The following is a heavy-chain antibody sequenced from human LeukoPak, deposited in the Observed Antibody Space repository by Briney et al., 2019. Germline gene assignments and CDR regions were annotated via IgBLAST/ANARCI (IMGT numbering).Heavy chain of an antibody. CDR2: IYPGDSDT. CDR3: ARQGIAVAGTTNYFDY. J-gene: IGHJ4*02. Sequence: GESLKISCQGSGYSFTSYWIGWVRQMPGKGLEWMGIIYPGDSDTRYSPSFQGQVTISADKSISTAYLQWSSLKASDTAMYYCARQGIAVAGTTNYFDYWGQGTLVTVSS. D-gene: IGHD6-19*01. V-gene: IGHV5-51*01. CDR1: GYSFTSYW.